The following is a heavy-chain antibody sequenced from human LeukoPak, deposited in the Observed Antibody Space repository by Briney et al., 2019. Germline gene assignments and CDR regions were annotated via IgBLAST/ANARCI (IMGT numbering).Heavy chain of an antibody. CDR1: GYTFTGYY. V-gene: IGHV1-2*02. CDR3: ASQPDMYYYDSSGYQPIDY. D-gene: IGHD3-22*01. CDR2: INPNSGGT. J-gene: IGHJ4*02. Sequence: ASVKVSCKASGYTFTGYYMHWVRQAPGQGLEWMGWINPNSGGTNYAQKFQGRVTMTRDTSISTAYMELSSLRSEDTAVYYCASQPDMYYYDSSGYQPIDYWGQGTLVTVSS.